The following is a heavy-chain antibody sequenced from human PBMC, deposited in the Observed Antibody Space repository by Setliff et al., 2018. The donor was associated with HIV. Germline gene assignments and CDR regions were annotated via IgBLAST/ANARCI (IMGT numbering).Heavy chain of an antibody. CDR2: NHPSTGNT. CDR3: ARDSSTGWFSADY. V-gene: IGHV1-46*01. D-gene: IGHD6-19*01. Sequence: ASVKVSCKASGYTFTSYYMHWVRQAPGQGLEWMGLNHPSTGNTYYTQKFQGRVTWTRDTSTSTVYMELSSLRSEDTAVYYCARDSSTGWFSADYWGQGTLVTVSS. CDR1: GYTFTSYY. J-gene: IGHJ4*02.